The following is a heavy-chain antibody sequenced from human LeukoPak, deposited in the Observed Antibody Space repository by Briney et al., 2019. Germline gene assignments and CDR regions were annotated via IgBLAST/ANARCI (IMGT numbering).Heavy chain of an antibody. V-gene: IGHV3-53*01. CDR1: GFTVSSNY. CDR2: IYSGGST. J-gene: IGHJ4*02. CDR3: AKAKTWDYYDSSGYYFDY. Sequence: GGSLRLSCAASGFTVSSNYMSWVRQAPGKGLEWVSVIYSGGSTYYADSVKGRFTISRDNSKNTLYVQMNSLRAEDTAVYYCAKAKTWDYYDSSGYYFDYWGQGTLVTVSS. D-gene: IGHD3-22*01.